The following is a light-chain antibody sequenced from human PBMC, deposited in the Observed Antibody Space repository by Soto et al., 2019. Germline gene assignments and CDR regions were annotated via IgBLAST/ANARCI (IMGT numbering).Light chain of an antibody. CDR2: WAS. V-gene: IGKV4-1*01. CDR1: QSALYSSNNKNY. J-gene: IGKJ4*01. CDR3: QQYYSTLT. Sequence: DIVMTQSPDSLAVSLGERATINCKSSQSALYSSNNKNYLAWYQQKPGQPPKLLIYWASTRESGFPDRFSGSGSGTDFTLTISSLQAEDVAVYYCQQYYSTLTFGGGTKVEIK.